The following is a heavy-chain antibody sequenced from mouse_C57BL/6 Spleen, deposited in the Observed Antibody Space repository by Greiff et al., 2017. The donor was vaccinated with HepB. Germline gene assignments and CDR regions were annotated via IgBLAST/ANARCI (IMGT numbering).Heavy chain of an antibody. J-gene: IGHJ4*01. Sequence: DVKLVESGGGLVKPGGSLKLSCAASGFTFSSYTMSWVRQTPEKRLEWVATISGGGGNTYYPDSVKGRFTISRDNAKNTLYLQMSSLRSEDTALYYCATLYGNFYYYAMDYWGQGTSVTVSS. CDR3: ATLYGNFYYYAMDY. CDR2: ISGGGGNT. D-gene: IGHD2-1*01. CDR1: GFTFSSYT. V-gene: IGHV5-9*01.